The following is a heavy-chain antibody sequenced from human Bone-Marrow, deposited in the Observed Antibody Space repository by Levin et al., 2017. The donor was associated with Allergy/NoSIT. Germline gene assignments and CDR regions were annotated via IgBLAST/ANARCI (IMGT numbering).Heavy chain of an antibody. Sequence: GGSLRLSCAASGFTLSSYWMHWVRQAPGKGLVWVSGLNSDGTSTTYANSVKGRFTISRDIAKNTLYLQMNSLRAEDTAVYYCARDSAKWELPIDYWGQGTLVAVSS. CDR3: ARDSAKWELPIDY. CDR1: GFTLSSYW. D-gene: IGHD1-26*01. J-gene: IGHJ4*02. CDR2: LNSDGTST. V-gene: IGHV3-74*01.